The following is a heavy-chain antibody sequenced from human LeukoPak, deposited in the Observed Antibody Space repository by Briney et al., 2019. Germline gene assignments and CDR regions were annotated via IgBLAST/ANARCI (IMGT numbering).Heavy chain of an antibody. D-gene: IGHD5-24*01. CDR2: IWYDGSGK. Sequence: GGSLRLSCAASGFTFSSYGMHWVRQAPGKGLEWVAVIWYDGSGKFYADSVKGRFTISRDNSKNTISLQMNSLRAEDTAVYYCARIRDGSMWYFDLWGRGTLVTVSS. CDR3: ARIRDGSMWYFDL. V-gene: IGHV3-33*01. J-gene: IGHJ2*01. CDR1: GFTFSSYG.